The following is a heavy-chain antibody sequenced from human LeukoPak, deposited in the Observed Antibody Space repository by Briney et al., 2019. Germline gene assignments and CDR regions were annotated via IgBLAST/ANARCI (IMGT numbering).Heavy chain of an antibody. CDR3: ARAFSLPSIDY. V-gene: IGHV3-33*01. Sequence: QSGGSLRLSCAASGFTFSNYGMHWVRQVPGKGLEWVAAIWFDGIRKYYADSVKGRLTISRDNSKNTLYLQMNSLRAEDTAVYYCARAFSLPSIDYWGQGTLVTVSS. CDR2: IWFDGIRK. D-gene: IGHD2/OR15-2a*01. CDR1: GFTFSNYG. J-gene: IGHJ4*02.